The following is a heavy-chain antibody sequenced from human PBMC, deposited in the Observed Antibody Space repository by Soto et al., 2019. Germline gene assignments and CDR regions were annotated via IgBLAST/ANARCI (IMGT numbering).Heavy chain of an antibody. Sequence: SETLSLTCTVSGGSISSSSYYWGWIRQPPGKGLEWIGSIYYSGSTYYNPSLKSRVTISVDTSKNQFSLKLSSVTAAGTAVYYCASIGVYYYYGMDVWGQGTTVTVSS. J-gene: IGHJ6*02. CDR2: IYYSGST. CDR1: GGSISSSSYY. D-gene: IGHD2-21*01. V-gene: IGHV4-39*01. CDR3: ASIGVYYYYGMDV.